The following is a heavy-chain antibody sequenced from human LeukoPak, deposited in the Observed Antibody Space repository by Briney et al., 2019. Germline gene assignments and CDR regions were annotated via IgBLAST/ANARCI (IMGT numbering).Heavy chain of an antibody. Sequence: ASVKVSFKASGYTFTIYYLHWVRQAPGQGHEWMGWINPNSGGTNYAQKFQGRVTMTRDASISTAYMELSRLRSDDTAEYYCARALYYDSSGYYSSSYYYFQHWGQGTLVTVSS. D-gene: IGHD3-22*01. J-gene: IGHJ1*01. V-gene: IGHV1-2*02. CDR2: INPNSGGT. CDR3: ARALYYDSSGYYSSSYYYFQH. CDR1: GYTFTIYY.